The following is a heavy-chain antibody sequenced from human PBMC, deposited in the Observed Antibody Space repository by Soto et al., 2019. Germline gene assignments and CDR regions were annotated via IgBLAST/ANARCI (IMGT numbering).Heavy chain of an antibody. J-gene: IGHJ5*02. D-gene: IGHD1-26*01. Sequence: QVQLVQSGAEVKKPGASVKVSCKASGYNFNSYTISWVRQAPGQGLEWMGRISAYNGNTNYAQKLQGRVTMTTDTSTCTAYMELRSLRSDDTAVYHCARVVGALGNWFDHWGQGTLVTVSS. CDR3: ARVVGALGNWFDH. CDR1: GYNFNSYT. V-gene: IGHV1-18*01. CDR2: ISAYNGNT.